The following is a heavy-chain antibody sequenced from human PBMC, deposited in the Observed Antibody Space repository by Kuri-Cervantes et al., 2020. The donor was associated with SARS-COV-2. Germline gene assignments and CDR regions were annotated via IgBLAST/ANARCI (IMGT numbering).Heavy chain of an antibody. CDR3: ARDVTGTTSWFDP. V-gene: IGHV3-11*06. CDR1: GFTFSDYY. J-gene: IGHJ5*02. Sequence: GESLKISCAASGFTFSDYYMSWIRQAPGKGLEWVSYISSSSSYKNYADSVKGRFTISRDNAKNSLYLQMNSLRAEDTAVYYCARDVTGTTSWFDPWGQGTLVTVSS. CDR2: ISSSSSYK. D-gene: IGHD1-7*01.